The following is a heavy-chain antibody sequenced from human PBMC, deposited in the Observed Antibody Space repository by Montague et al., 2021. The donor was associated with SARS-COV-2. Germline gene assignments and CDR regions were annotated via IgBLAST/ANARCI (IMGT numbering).Heavy chain of an antibody. CDR2: IYYSGST. Sequence: SETLSLTCTVSGGSVSSCGYYWSCIRQPPGKGLEWIGNIYYSGSTNHNPSLKIRVTISLYTSKNQFSLKLTTVTAADTAVYYCARVSLAAAATRSDYWGQGTLVTVSS. CDR1: GGSVSSCGYY. V-gene: IGHV4-61*08. D-gene: IGHD6-13*01. J-gene: IGHJ4*02. CDR3: ARVSLAAAATRSDY.